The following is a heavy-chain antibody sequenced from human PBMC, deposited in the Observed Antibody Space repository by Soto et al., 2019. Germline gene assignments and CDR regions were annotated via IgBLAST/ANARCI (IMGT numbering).Heavy chain of an antibody. CDR1: GFTFSSYW. CDR2: IDTDGKTT. V-gene: IGHV3-74*01. D-gene: IGHD3-10*01. J-gene: IGHJ4*02. CDR3: AVGISYGSGSYPLI. Sequence: GGSLRLSCAASGFTFSSYWMHWVRQAPGKGLVWVSRIDTDGKTTSYADSVKGRFTISRDNAKNTLFLQMNSLRVEDTAVYYCAVGISYGSGSYPLIWGQGTLVTVSS.